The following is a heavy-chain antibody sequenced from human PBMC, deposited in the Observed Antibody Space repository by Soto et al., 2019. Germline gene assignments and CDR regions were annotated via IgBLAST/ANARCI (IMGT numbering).Heavy chain of an antibody. CDR3: ARSQRGRTAFTFDY. Sequence: SETLSLTCTVSGGSITSHYWRWIRQPPGKGLEWIGYIYYSGTTNYNSYLKSRLTLSVDMSKNQFSLKLTSVTAADTAVYFCARSQRGRTAFTFDYWGQGALVTVSS. J-gene: IGHJ4*02. CDR1: GGSITSHY. V-gene: IGHV4-59*11. CDR2: IYYSGTT. D-gene: IGHD3-16*01.